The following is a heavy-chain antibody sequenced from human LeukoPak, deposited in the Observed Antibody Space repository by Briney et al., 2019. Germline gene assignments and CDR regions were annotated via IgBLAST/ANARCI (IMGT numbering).Heavy chain of an antibody. CDR1: GGTFSSYA. CDR3: ARDPGEEDIVVVPAAHYGMDV. J-gene: IGHJ6*02. CDR2: IIPILGIA. Sequence: GSSVKVSCKASGGTFSSYAISWVRQAPGQGLEWMGRIIPILGIANYAQKFQGRVTITADKSTSTAYMELSSLRSEDTAVYYCARDPGEEDIVVVPAAHYGMDVWGQGTTVTVSS. V-gene: IGHV1-69*04. D-gene: IGHD2-2*01.